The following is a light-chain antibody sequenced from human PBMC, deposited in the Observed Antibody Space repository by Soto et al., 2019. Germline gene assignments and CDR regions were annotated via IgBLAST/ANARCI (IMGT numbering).Light chain of an antibody. CDR1: QSVSNY. Sequence: EIVLTQSPGTLSLSPGERATLSCRASQSVSNYLAWYQQKPGQSPSLLIYDASNRATGIPARFSGSGSGTDFTLSISSLEPEDFAVYYCQQRYRGPETVGQGIKVEIK. V-gene: IGKV3-11*01. CDR3: QQRYRGPET. J-gene: IGKJ1*01. CDR2: DAS.